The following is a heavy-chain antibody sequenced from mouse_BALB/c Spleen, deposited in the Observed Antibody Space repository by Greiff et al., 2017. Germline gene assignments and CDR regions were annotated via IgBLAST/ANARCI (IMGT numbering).Heavy chain of an antibody. CDR2: ISYSGST. D-gene: IGHD1-1*01. CDR1: GYSITSDYA. CDR3: AREDPSGSSSYYFDY. J-gene: IGHJ2*01. Sequence: VQLKESGPGLVKPSQSLSLTCTVTGYSITSDYAWNWIRQFPGNKLEWMGYISYSGSTSYNPSLKSRISITRDTSKNQFFLQLNSVTTEDTATYYCAREDPSGSSSYYFDYWGQGTTLTVSS. V-gene: IGHV3-2*02.